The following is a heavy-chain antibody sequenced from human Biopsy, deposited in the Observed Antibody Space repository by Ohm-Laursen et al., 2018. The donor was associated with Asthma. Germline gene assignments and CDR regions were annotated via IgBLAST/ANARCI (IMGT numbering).Heavy chain of an antibody. J-gene: IGHJ5*02. CDR2: INASNGNT. V-gene: IGHV1-3*01. CDR3: ARVRKDYYDSSGLSGGWFDP. CDR1: GYTFTNYA. Sequence: SVKVSCKASGYTFTNYAIHWVRQAPGQRPEWMGWINASNGNTKYSQKFQGRVTITRDTSATTAYMELSSLRSEDTAVYYCARVRKDYYDSSGLSGGWFDPWGQGTLVTVSS. D-gene: IGHD3-22*01.